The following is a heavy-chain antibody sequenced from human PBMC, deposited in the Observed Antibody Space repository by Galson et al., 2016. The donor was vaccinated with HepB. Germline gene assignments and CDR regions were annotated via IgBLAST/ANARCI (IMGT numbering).Heavy chain of an antibody. Sequence: SLRLSCAASGFTFSKYALHWVRQAPGKGLEWVANINQDGSETYYLDSVKGRFTISRDNAKNSLYLQMNSLRGEDTAVYYCARGWRTYYRYFEHWGQGALVSVSS. J-gene: IGHJ1*01. D-gene: IGHD1-26*01. CDR3: ARGWRTYYRYFEH. CDR2: INQDGSET. V-gene: IGHV3-7*01. CDR1: GFTFSKYA.